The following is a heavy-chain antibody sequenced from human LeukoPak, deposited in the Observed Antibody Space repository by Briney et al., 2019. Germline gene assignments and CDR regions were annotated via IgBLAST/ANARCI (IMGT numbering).Heavy chain of an antibody. CDR3: ARGCTSCFWFDP. CDR1: GGTFSSYA. J-gene: IGHJ5*02. D-gene: IGHD2-2*01. V-gene: IGHV1-69*05. Sequence: ASVKVSCKASGGTFSSYAISLVRQAPGQGLEWMGRIIPIFGTANYAQKFQGRVTITTDESTSTAYMELSSLRSEDTAVYYCARGCTSCFWFDPWGQGPLVTVSS. CDR2: IIPIFGTA.